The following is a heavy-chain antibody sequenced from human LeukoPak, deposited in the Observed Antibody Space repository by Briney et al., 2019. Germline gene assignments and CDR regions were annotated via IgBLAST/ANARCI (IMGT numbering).Heavy chain of an antibody. J-gene: IGHJ4*02. CDR3: VPVLLWFGELLGFDY. Sequence: PGGSLRLSCAASGFTFSSYGMHWVRQAPGKGLEWVAFIRYDGSNKYYADSVKGRFTISRDNSKNTLYLQMNSLRAEDTAVYYCVPVLLWFGELLGFDYWGQGTLVTVSS. D-gene: IGHD3-10*01. V-gene: IGHV3-30*02. CDR1: GFTFSSYG. CDR2: IRYDGSNK.